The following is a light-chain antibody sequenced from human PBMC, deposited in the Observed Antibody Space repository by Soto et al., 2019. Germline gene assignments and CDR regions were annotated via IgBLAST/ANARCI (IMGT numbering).Light chain of an antibody. CDR2: RSD. J-gene: IGLJ2*01. V-gene: IGLV1-47*01. Sequence: QSVLSQQPSASGTPGQRVTIPCSGSSSNIGSHHVNWYKHLPGTAPKLLIYRSDQRPSGVPDRFTGSKSGTSASMAVSGLRSEDEAVYYWSAGGDSLVFGGGTKVTVL. CDR3: SAGGDSLV. CDR1: SSNIGSHH.